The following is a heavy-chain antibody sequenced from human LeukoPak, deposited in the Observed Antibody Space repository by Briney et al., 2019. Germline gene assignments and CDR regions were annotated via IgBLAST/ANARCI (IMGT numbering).Heavy chain of an antibody. CDR2: FCLGRDT. V-gene: IGHV4-38-2*02. Sequence: SETLSLTCTVSGDSVTNDFFWGWVRQPPGEELEWIGSFCLGRDTYYRPSLKSRVTISVDTSKNQFSLNLNSVAAADTAVYYCARWASISREPGGFFDHWGQGTLVTVSS. CDR1: GDSVTNDFF. D-gene: IGHD1-14*01. J-gene: IGHJ4*02. CDR3: ARWASISREPGGFFDH.